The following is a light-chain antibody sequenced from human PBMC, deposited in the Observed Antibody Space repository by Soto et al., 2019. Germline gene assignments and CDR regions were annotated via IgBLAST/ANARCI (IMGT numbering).Light chain of an antibody. CDR3: SSYTGSSTFV. J-gene: IGLJ1*01. CDR1: SSDVGGYNY. CDR2: DVN. V-gene: IGLV2-14*01. Sequence: QLVLTQPASVSGSPGQSITISCTGTSSDVGGYNYVSWYQQLPGKAPKLMIYDVNNRPSGVSNRFSGSKSGNTASLTISGLQAEDEADYYCSSYTGSSTFVFGTGTKLTVL.